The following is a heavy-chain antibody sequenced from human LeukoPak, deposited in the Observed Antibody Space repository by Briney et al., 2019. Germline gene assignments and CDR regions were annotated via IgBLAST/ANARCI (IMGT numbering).Heavy chain of an antibody. CDR2: VYNSGST. V-gene: IGHV4-59*01. D-gene: IGHD1-7*01. J-gene: IGHJ4*02. Sequence: SETLSLTCTVSGGSISIYYWSWIRQPPGKGPEWLGYVYNSGSTDYNPSLKSRVTISADTSKNQFSLKLSSVTAADTAVYYCVRDRELFYWGQGTLVTVSS. CDR3: VRDRELFY. CDR1: GGSISIYY.